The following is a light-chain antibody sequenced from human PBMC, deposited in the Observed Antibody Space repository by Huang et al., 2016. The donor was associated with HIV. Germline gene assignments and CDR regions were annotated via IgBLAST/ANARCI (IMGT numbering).Light chain of an antibody. CDR3: QQYGSSPLT. J-gene: IGKJ4*01. CDR1: QSVRSSS. V-gene: IGKV3-20*01. CDR2: GAS. Sequence: EIVLTQSPGTLSLSPVERATLSCRASQSVRSSSLAWYQQKPGQSPRLLIFGASNRATAIPDRFSGSGDATDLTLTISRLEPEDVAVYYCQQYGSSPLTFGGGTKVEIK.